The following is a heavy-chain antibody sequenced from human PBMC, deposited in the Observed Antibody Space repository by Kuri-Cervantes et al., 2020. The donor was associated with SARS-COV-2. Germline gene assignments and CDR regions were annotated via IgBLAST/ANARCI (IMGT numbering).Heavy chain of an antibody. Sequence: SVKVSCKASGLTFTSSAMQWVRQARGQRLEWIGWIVVGSGNTNYAQKFQERVTITRDMSTSTAYMELSSLRSEDMAVYYCAAALIDAFDIWGQGTRVTVSS. J-gene: IGHJ3*02. V-gene: IGHV1-58*02. CDR2: IVVGSGNT. CDR3: AAALIDAFDI. CDR1: GLTFTSSA.